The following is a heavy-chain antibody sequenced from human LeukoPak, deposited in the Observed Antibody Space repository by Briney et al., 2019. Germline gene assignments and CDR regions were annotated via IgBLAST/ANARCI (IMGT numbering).Heavy chain of an antibody. Sequence: ASVKVSCTASGYTFTGYYMHWVRQAPGQGLEWMGWINPNSGGTNYAQKFQGRVTMTRDTSISTAYMELSSLRSEDTAVYYCAREDYYDSGSNDYWGQGTLVTVSS. CDR1: GYTFTGYY. CDR3: AREDYYDSGSNDY. D-gene: IGHD3-22*01. CDR2: INPNSGGT. V-gene: IGHV1-2*02. J-gene: IGHJ4*02.